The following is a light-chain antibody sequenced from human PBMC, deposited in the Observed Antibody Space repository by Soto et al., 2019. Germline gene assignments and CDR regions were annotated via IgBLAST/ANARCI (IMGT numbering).Light chain of an antibody. V-gene: IGKV3-11*01. CDR3: QQRSNWPPMYT. J-gene: IGKJ2*01. Sequence: EIVLTQSPATLSFSPGERATLSCRASQSVSSYLAWYQQKPGQAPRLLSYDASNRATGIPARFSGSGSGTDFTLTISSLEPEDFAVYYCQQRSNWPPMYTFGQGNKLEI. CDR2: DAS. CDR1: QSVSSY.